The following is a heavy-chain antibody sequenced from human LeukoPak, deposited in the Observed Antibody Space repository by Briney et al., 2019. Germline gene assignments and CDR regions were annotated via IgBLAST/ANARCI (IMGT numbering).Heavy chain of an antibody. CDR2: IYYSGST. D-gene: IGHD3-10*01. V-gene: IGHV4-59*01. Sequence: PSETLSLTCTVSGGSISSYYWSWIRQPPEKGLEWIGYIYYSGSTNYNPSLKSRVTISVDTSKNQFSLKLSSVTAADTAVYYCARAGLLWFGEYPWYFDYWGQGTLVTVSS. J-gene: IGHJ4*02. CDR3: ARAGLLWFGEYPWYFDY. CDR1: GGSISSYY.